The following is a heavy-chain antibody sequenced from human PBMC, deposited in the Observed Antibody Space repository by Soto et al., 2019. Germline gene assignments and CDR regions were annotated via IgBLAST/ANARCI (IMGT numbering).Heavy chain of an antibody. Sequence: ASVKVSCKASGYTFTSYGISWVRQAPGQGLEWMGWISAYNGNTNYAQKLQGRVTMTTDTSTSTAYMELRSLRSDDTAVYYCARGKEYQLLSPGITPLFDYWGQGTLGTVSS. CDR2: ISAYNGNT. J-gene: IGHJ4*02. D-gene: IGHD2-2*01. CDR3: ARGKEYQLLSPGITPLFDY. CDR1: GYTFTSYG. V-gene: IGHV1-18*04.